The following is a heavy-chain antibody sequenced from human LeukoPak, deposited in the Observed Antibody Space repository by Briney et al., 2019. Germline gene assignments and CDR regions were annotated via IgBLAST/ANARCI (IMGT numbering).Heavy chain of an antibody. CDR3: AKDIGGV. CDR1: GFTFDDYA. J-gene: IGHJ6*04. Sequence: GGSLRLSCAASGFTFDDYATHWVRQAPGKGLEWVSGISWNSGSIGYADSVKGRFTISRDNAKNSLYLQMNSLRAEDTALYYCAKDIGGVWGKGTTVTVSS. V-gene: IGHV3-9*01. CDR2: ISWNSGSI. D-gene: IGHD3-16*01.